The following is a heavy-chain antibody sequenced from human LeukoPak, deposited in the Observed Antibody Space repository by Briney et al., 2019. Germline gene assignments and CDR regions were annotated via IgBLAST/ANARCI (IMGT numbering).Heavy chain of an antibody. J-gene: IGHJ4*02. V-gene: IGHV4-38-2*02. CDR3: ARGGMATIHFDY. D-gene: IGHD5-24*01. CDR1: AYSISSGYY. Sequence: SATLSLPCTVSAYSISSGYYWGWVRQPPGKGLEWIGSIFHSGNSYYNPSLKSRVTMSVDTSKNQFSLNLSSMTAADTAVYYCARGGMATIHFDYWGQGTLVTVSS. CDR2: IFHSGNS.